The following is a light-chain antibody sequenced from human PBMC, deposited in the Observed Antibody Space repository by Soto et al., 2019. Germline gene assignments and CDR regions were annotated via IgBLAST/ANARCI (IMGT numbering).Light chain of an antibody. CDR2: GTS. CDR3: HQYGSSPYT. J-gene: IGKJ2*01. Sequence: DIVLTQSPDTLSLSPGERATISCRASQSVRNSYLAWYQQKHGQPTLLVIYGTSNGATGVPDRFSGSGSGTDFSLTISRLEPEDFAVYYCHQYGSSPYTFGQGTILEIK. V-gene: IGKV3-20*01. CDR1: QSVRNSY.